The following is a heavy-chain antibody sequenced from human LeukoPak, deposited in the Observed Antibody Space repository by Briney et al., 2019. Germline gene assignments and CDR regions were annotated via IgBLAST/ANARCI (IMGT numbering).Heavy chain of an antibody. Sequence: GRSLGLSCAASGFTLSSYDMHWVRQAPGKGLEWVAVIWYDGSDKYYAESVKGRFTISRDNSKNTVYLQMNSRRAEDTAVYYCASRAHSSSSFGYWGQGTLVTVSS. CDR2: IWYDGSDK. CDR1: GFTLSSYD. J-gene: IGHJ4*02. D-gene: IGHD6-13*01. CDR3: ASRAHSSSSFGY. V-gene: IGHV3-33*01.